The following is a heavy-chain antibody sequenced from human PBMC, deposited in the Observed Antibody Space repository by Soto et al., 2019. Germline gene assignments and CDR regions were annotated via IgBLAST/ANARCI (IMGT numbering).Heavy chain of an antibody. D-gene: IGHD3-22*01. V-gene: IGHV3-21*01. Sequence: GGSLRLSCAASGFTFSSYTMNWVRQAPGKGLEWLSSISSSSIYIYYADSVKGRFTISRDNAKNSLYLQMNSLRAEDTAVYYCARDLYYDSSGSPFDYWGQGTLVTVSS. CDR1: GFTFSSYT. CDR3: ARDLYYDSSGSPFDY. CDR2: ISSSSIYI. J-gene: IGHJ4*02.